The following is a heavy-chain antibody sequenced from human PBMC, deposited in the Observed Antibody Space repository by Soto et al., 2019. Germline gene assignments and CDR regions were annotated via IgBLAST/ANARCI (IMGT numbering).Heavy chain of an antibody. J-gene: IGHJ5*02. CDR3: ARAGNWFDP. Sequence: SETLSLTCTVSGGSISSSPYYWGWIRQPPGKGLECIGIINYSGTTYNNPSLKSRVTISVDTTKNQFSLNLKSVTAADTAVYYCARAGNWFDPWGQGTLVNVSS. D-gene: IGHD3-10*01. CDR1: GGSISSSPYY. CDR2: INYSGTT. V-gene: IGHV4-39*01.